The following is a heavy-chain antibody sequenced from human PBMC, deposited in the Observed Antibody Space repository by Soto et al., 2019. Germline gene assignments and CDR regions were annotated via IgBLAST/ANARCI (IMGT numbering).Heavy chain of an antibody. CDR3: AIRYDSSGYSSQFFDY. CDR2: IIPILGIA. CDR1: GGTFSSYT. D-gene: IGHD3-22*01. Sequence: QVQLVQSGAEVKKPGSSVKVSCKASGGTFSSYTISWVRQAPGQGLEWMGRIIPILGIANYAQKFQGRVTSXRAXASPELNFQGRVTVTSATRTTXAYMELSSLRSEDTAVYYCAIRYDSSGYSSQFFDYWGQGTLVTVSS. V-gene: IGHV1-69*02. J-gene: IGHJ4*02.